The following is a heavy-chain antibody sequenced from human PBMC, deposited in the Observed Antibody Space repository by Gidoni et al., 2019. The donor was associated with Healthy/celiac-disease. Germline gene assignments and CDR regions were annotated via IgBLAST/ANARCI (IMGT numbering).Heavy chain of an antibody. Sequence: QILQVPSGAEVKKPGASVKVSCKASGYTFPSYGFSWVPRAPGQGLEWMGWISVYNGNTNYAQKLQGRVTMTTDTSTSTAHMELRSLRSDDTAVYYCARVGYCSDNNCYSAIGYSSGWPRGYYYGMDVWGQGTTVTVSS. CDR1: GYTFPSYG. CDR2: ISVYNGNT. CDR3: ARVGYCSDNNCYSAIGYSSGWPRGYYYGMDV. J-gene: IGHJ6*02. V-gene: IGHV1-18*01. D-gene: IGHD2-15*01.